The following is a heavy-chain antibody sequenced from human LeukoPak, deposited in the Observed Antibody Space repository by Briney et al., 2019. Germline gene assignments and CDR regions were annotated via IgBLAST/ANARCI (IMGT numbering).Heavy chain of an antibody. J-gene: IGHJ5*02. D-gene: IGHD3-16*01. CDR3: ARQAASGGP. CDR2: IYGDGGI. CDR1: GFAVSDYY. V-gene: IGHV3-66*04. Sequence: GGSLRLSCAASGFAVSDYYMTWVRQAPGRGLDWVSVIYGDGGIFYADSVKGRFIISRDNSKNTLYLQMNSLRVEDSAIYYCARQAASGGPWGQGTWVTVSS.